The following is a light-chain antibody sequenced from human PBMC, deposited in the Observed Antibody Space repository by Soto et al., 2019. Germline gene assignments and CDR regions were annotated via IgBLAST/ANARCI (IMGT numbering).Light chain of an antibody. CDR1: SSNIGSNY. CDR2: MNN. CDR3: AAWDDSLSAFYD. J-gene: IGLJ1*01. Sequence: QSVLTQPPSASGTPGQRVTISCSGSSSNIGSNYVCWDQQHPGTTPKPLIYMNNQRPSGVPNRFSGSKPGTSAPLAISGLRSEYEADYYCAAWDDSLSAFYDFGNGTKVTVL. V-gene: IGLV1-47*01.